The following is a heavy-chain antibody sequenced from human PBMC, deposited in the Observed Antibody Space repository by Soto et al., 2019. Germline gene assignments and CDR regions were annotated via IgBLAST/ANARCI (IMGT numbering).Heavy chain of an antibody. V-gene: IGHV3-23*01. D-gene: IGHD3-22*01. CDR3: TKYHEYYYEFRGYHYFDY. Sequence: EVQLLESGGGLVQPGGSLRLSCAASGFTFSDYAMNWVRLVPGKGLEWVSTITGGGESTYYADSVKGRLAISRDNFKNTLHLQMNSLRAEDTAVYYCTKYHEYYYEFRGYHYFDYWGQGTLVTVSS. CDR1: GFTFSDYA. J-gene: IGHJ4*02. CDR2: ITGGGEST.